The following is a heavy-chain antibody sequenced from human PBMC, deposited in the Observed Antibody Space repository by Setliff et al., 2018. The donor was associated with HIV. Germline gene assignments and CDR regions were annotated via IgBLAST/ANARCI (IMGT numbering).Heavy chain of an antibody. V-gene: IGHV3-7*03. J-gene: IGHJ4*02. CDR2: IKRDGSKK. CDR1: GFTFSGDW. Sequence: GGSLRLSCVASGFTFSGDWMNWVRQAPGKGLEWVANIKRDGSKKYYVDSVKGRFTISRDNAKNSLSLQMNSLRVEDTAVYFCATILVNQQPYRYFDYWGQGTLVTVSS. CDR3: ATILVNQQPYRYFDY. D-gene: IGHD6-13*01.